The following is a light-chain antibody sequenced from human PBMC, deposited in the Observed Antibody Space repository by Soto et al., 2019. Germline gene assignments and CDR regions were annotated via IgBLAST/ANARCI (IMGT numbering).Light chain of an antibody. CDR3: EQYGSSLVT. CDR1: QSVSSKY. J-gene: IGKJ3*01. V-gene: IGKV3-20*01. CDR2: GAS. Sequence: DIVLTQSPGTLSLSPGERATLSCRASQSVSSKYLAWYQQKPGQAPRVLIYGASIRATGIPERFSGGGSGSEFTITITRLEPEDFAVYYCEQYGSSLVTFGPGTKVDIK.